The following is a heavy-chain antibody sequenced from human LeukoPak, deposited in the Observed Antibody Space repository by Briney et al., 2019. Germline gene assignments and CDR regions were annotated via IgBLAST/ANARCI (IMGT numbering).Heavy chain of an antibody. V-gene: IGHV4-34*01. CDR2: INHSGST. Sequence: SETLSLTCAVYGGSFSGYYWSWIRQPPGKGLEWIGEINHSGSTNYNPSLKSRVTISVDTSKNQFSLKLSSVTAADTAVYYCARDPSPYSGSYLDYWGQGTLVTVSS. J-gene: IGHJ4*02. D-gene: IGHD1-26*01. CDR3: ARDPSPYSGSYLDY. CDR1: GGSFSGYY.